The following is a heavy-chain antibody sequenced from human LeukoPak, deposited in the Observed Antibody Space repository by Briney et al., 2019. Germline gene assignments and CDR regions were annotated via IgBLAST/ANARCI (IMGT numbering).Heavy chain of an antibody. V-gene: IGHV3-72*01. CDR2: SKNRVHSYTT. J-gene: IGHJ4*02. CDR3: AVWFGGKGGN. D-gene: IGHD3-10*01. Sequence: GGSLRLSCAVSGFIFSDHYMDWVRQAPGKGLEWVARSKNRVHSYTTEYAASVRGGFAISRDDSKNSLYLQMNSLKIEDTAVYYCAVWFGGKGGNWGQGTLVTVSS. CDR1: GFIFSDHY.